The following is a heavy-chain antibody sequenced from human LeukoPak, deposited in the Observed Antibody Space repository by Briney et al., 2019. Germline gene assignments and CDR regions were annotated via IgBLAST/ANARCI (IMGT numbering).Heavy chain of an antibody. CDR2: IYYSGST. Sequence: SETLSLTCIVSGGSISSYYWSWIRQPPGKGLEWIGYIYYSGSTNYKSSLKSRVTISVDTSKNQLSLKLSSVTAADTAVYYCARTTEGGYSYGYFYYYYMDVWGKGTTVTISS. CDR1: GGSISSYY. V-gene: IGHV4-59*01. D-gene: IGHD5-18*01. J-gene: IGHJ6*03. CDR3: ARTTEGGYSYGYFYYYYMDV.